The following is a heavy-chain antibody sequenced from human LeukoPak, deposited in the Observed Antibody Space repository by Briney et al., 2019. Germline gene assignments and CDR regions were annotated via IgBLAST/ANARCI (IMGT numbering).Heavy chain of an antibody. J-gene: IGHJ4*02. CDR1: GYSFSSYW. CDR2: IYPGDSDT. Sequence: GESLKISCKGSGYSFSSYWIGWVRPMPGKGLEWMGVIYPGDSDTTYSPSFQGQVTISADKSISTAYLQWSTLKASDTAIYYCARMSWGTNVRIIHFDYWGQGTLVTVSS. CDR3: ARMSWGTNVRIIHFDY. D-gene: IGHD3-16*01. V-gene: IGHV5-51*01.